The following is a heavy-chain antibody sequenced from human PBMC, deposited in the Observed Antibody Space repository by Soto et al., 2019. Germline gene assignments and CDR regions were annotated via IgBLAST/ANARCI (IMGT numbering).Heavy chain of an antibody. V-gene: IGHV4-31*03. J-gene: IGHJ3*02. CDR2: IYYSGST. Sequence: QVQLQESGPGLVKPSQTLSLTCTVSGGSISSGGYYWSWIRQHPGKGLEWIGYIYYSGSTYYNPSLKSRVTISVDTSKNQFSLKLSSVTVADTAVYYCARDITGSVVLASRDAFDIWGQGTMVTVSS. CDR1: GGSISSGGYY. D-gene: IGHD3-10*01. CDR3: ARDITGSVVLASRDAFDI.